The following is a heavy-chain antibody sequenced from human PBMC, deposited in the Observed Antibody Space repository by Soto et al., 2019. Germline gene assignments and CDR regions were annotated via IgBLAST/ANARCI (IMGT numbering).Heavy chain of an antibody. CDR3: AEGGFGHRVQGFAS. D-gene: IGHD1-1*01. Sequence: SQTLSLTCAISGDSVSSNTVAWNWIRQSPSRGLEWLGRTYYRSKWYDDYAESVKSRITINPDTSKNQFSLHLNYVTLEDTTVIYCAEGGFGHRVQGFASRGKGTLVTVSS. J-gene: IGHJ5*01. CDR2: TYYRSKWYD. CDR1: GDSVSSNTVA. V-gene: IGHV6-1*01.